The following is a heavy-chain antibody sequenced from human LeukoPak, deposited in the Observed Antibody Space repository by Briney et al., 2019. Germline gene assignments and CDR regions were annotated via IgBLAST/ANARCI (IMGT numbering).Heavy chain of an antibody. Sequence: PGGSLRLSCAASGFTFSSYGTHWVRQAPGKGLEWVAFISYDGSNKNYADSVTGRFTISRDNSKNTLYLQMNSLRAEDTAVYYCAKSLTSLKLYYFDYWGQGTLVTVSS. CDR1: GFTFSSYG. D-gene: IGHD3-9*01. CDR2: ISYDGSNK. V-gene: IGHV3-30*18. J-gene: IGHJ4*02. CDR3: AKSLTSLKLYYFDY.